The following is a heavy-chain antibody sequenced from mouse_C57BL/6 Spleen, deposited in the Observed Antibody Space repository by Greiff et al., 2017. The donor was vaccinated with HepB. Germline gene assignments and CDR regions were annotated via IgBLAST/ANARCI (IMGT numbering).Heavy chain of an antibody. Sequence: VQLKESGPELVKPGASVKISCKASGYSFTGYYMNWVKQSPEKSLEWIGEINPSTGGTTYNQKFKAKATLTVDKSSSTAYMQLKSLTSEDSAVYYCARSGYSNSPWFAYWGQGTLVTVSA. CDR3: ARSGYSNSPWFAY. J-gene: IGHJ3*01. CDR1: GYSFTGYY. D-gene: IGHD2-5*01. CDR2: INPSTGGT. V-gene: IGHV1-42*01.